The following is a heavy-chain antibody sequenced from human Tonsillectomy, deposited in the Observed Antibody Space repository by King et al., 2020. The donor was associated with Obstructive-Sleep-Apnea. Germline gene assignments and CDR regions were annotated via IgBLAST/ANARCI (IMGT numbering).Heavy chain of an antibody. D-gene: IGHD3-22*01. CDR1: GFTFSNYA. V-gene: IGHV3-30*04. CDR2: ISYDGSNK. Sequence: VQLVESGGGVVQPGRSLRLSCAASGFTFSNYAMHWVRQAPGKGLEWVAVISYDGSNKHYADSVKGRFTISRDNSKNTLYLQMSSLRAEDTAVHYCAREGEDESGGYDYVFFDVWGQGTLVTVSS. CDR3: AREGEDESGGYDYVFFDV. J-gene: IGHJ4*02.